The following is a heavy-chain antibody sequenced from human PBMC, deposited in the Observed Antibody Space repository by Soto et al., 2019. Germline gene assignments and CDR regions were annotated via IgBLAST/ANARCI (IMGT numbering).Heavy chain of an antibody. D-gene: IGHD6-13*01. CDR2: ISHDGSDK. J-gene: IGHJ4*02. V-gene: IGHV3-30*18. Sequence: PWWSLRLSCSASVFTFRNYGMHWFRQAPGKGLEWVAVISHDGSDKYYADSMKGRFIISRDNSENTLFLNMNSLKPEDTAVYYCAKENQHLVHDYWGQGTLVTVSS. CDR3: AKENQHLVHDY. CDR1: VFTFRNYG.